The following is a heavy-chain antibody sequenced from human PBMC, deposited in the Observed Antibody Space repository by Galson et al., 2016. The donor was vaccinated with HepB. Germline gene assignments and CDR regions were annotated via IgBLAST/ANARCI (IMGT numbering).Heavy chain of an antibody. CDR3: ARPLRHVATAGYDC. Sequence: SETLSLTCIVSGGSISSYYWGWIRQSPGKGLEWIGSINYSGSTHYNPSLKSRVTISVDTSKNQFSLKVNSVTAADTAVYSSARPLRHVATAGYDCWGQGTLVPVSS. J-gene: IGHJ4*02. D-gene: IGHD6-13*01. CDR1: GGSISSYY. V-gene: IGHV4-39*01. CDR2: INYSGST.